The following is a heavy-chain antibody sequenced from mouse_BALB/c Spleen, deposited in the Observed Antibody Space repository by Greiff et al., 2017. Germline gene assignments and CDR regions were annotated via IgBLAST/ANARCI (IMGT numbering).Heavy chain of an antibody. J-gene: IGHJ3*01. CDR3: ARDQNYRYSWFAY. CDR2: IWAGGST. V-gene: IGHV2-9*02. CDR1: GFSLTSYG. D-gene: IGHD2-14*01. Sequence: VKLQESGPGLVAPSQSLSITCTVSGFSLTSYGVHWVRQPPGKGLEWLGVIWAGGSTNYNSALMSRLSISKDNSKSQVFLKMNSLQTDDTAMYYCARDQNYRYSWFAYWGQGTLVTVSA.